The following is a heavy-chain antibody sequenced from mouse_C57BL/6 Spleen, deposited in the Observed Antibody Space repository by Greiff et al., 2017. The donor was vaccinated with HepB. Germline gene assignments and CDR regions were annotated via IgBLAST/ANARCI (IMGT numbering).Heavy chain of an antibody. J-gene: IGHJ3*01. Sequence: EVNVVESGGGLVKPGGSLKLSCAASGFTFSSYAMSWVRQTPEKRLEWVATISDGGSYTYYPDNVKGRFTISRDNAKNNLYLQMSHLKSEDTAMYYCARDDKYYYGSSYGAYWGQGTLVTVSA. CDR2: ISDGGSYT. CDR1: GFTFSSYA. V-gene: IGHV5-4*01. D-gene: IGHD1-1*01. CDR3: ARDDKYYYGSSYGAY.